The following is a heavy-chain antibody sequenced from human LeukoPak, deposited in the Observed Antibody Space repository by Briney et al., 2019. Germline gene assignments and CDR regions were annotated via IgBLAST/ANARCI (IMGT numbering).Heavy chain of an antibody. CDR2: ISVGSGTI. CDR3: ARGRFSKSSNCFDP. V-gene: IGHV3-48*01. D-gene: IGHD3-16*01. J-gene: IGHJ5*02. Sequence: PGGSLRLSCAASGFTFSSYAMNWVRQAPGKGLEWRSYISVGSGTIYYADSVKGRFTISRDNAKNSLYLQMNSLRAEDTAVYYCARGRFSKSSNCFDPWGQGTLVTVSS. CDR1: GFTFSSYA.